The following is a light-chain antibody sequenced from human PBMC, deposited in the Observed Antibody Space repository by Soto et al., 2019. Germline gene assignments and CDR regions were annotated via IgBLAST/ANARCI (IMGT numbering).Light chain of an antibody. J-gene: IGKJ3*01. V-gene: IGKV3-15*01. Sequence: EIVMTQSPATLSVSPAERATLSCWASQSVSSNLAWYQQKPGQAPRLLIYGASTRATGIPARFSGSGSGTEFTLTISSLQSEDFALYYCQQYNNWPETIGPGTKVDIK. CDR2: GAS. CDR3: QQYNNWPET. CDR1: QSVSSN.